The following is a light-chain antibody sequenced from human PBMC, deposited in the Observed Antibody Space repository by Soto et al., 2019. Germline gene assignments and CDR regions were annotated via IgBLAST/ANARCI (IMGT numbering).Light chain of an antibody. CDR3: SSYAGSNNLGRV. CDR2: EVS. V-gene: IGLV2-8*01. J-gene: IGLJ2*01. CDR1: SSDVGGYNY. Sequence: QSVLTQPPSASGSPGQSVTISCTGTSSDVGGYNYVSWYQQHPGKAPKLMIYEVSKRPSGVPDRFSGSKSGNTASLTVSGLQAEDEADYYCSSYAGSNNLGRVFGGGTQLTVL.